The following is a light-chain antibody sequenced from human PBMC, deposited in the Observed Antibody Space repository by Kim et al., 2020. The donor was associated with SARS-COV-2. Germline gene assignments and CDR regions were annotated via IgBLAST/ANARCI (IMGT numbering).Light chain of an antibody. CDR1: SLRSYY. Sequence: LGQTVRITCQGDSLRSYYASWYQQKPGQAPVLVIYGKNNRPSGIPDRFSGSSSGNTASLTITGAQAEDEADYCCNSRDSSGNHVVFGGGTQLTVL. CDR3: NSRDSSGNHVV. V-gene: IGLV3-19*01. CDR2: GKN. J-gene: IGLJ2*01.